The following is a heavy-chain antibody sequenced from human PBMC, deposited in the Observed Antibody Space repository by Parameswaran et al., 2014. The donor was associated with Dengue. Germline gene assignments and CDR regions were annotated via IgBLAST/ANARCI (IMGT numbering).Heavy chain of an antibody. CDR3: ARHSGGDLAGYFDL. J-gene: IGHJ2*01. CDR2: IYPGDSDT. D-gene: IGHD2-21*02. V-gene: IGHV5-51*01. Sequence: VRQMPGKGLEWMGIIYPGDSDTRYSPSFQGQVTISADKSISTAYLQWSSLKASDTAMYYCARHSGGDLAGYFDLWGRGTLVTVSS.